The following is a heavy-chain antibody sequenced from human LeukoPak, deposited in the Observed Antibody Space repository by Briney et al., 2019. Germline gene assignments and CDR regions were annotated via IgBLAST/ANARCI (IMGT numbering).Heavy chain of an antibody. CDR2: ISGSGGST. J-gene: IGHJ4*02. Sequence: GGSLRLSCAASGFTFSSYAMSWVRQAPGKGLEWVSAISGSGGSTYYADSVKGRFTISRDNSKNTLSLQMSSLRVEDTAVYYCAKGSSSGWSGDYFDYWGQGTLVTGSS. D-gene: IGHD6-19*01. CDR1: GFTFSSYA. V-gene: IGHV3-23*01. CDR3: AKGSSSGWSGDYFDY.